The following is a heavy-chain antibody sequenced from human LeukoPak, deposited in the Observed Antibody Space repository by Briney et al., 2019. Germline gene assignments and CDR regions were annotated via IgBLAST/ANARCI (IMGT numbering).Heavy chain of an antibody. J-gene: IGHJ4*02. CDR3: ASGYDFSSGSKRGFDN. CDR2: ISSSTTTI. D-gene: IGHD3-3*01. Sequence: GGSLRLSCAAPGFIFSDYAMNWVRQAQGKGLEWISYISSSTTTIYYADSVKGRFTISRDNAKSSLFLQMNSLRAEDTAVYYCASGYDFSSGSKRGFDNWGQGTRVTVSS. CDR1: GFIFSDYA. V-gene: IGHV3-48*01.